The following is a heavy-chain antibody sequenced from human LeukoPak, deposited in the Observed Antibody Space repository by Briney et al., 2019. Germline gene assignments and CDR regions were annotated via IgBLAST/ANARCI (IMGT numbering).Heavy chain of an antibody. CDR2: TYYTSKWYN. Sequence: SQTLSLTCAISGDSVSSNNAAWNWIRQSPSRGLEWLGKTYYTSKWYNDYAVSVKSRITINPDTSKNQFSLQLNSVTPEDTAVYYCARGGLGYCSGGSCFYGLDVWGQGTTVTVSS. CDR1: GDSVSSNNAA. D-gene: IGHD2-15*01. J-gene: IGHJ6*02. V-gene: IGHV6-1*01. CDR3: ARGGLGYCSGGSCFYGLDV.